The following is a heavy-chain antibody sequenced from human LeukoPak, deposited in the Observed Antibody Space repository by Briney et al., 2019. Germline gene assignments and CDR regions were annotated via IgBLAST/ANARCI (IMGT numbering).Heavy chain of an antibody. CDR2: INNNGGTT. V-gene: IGHV3-64D*06. CDR3: VKTMLTFGGVIRSDAFDM. Sequence: GGSLRLSCSASGFTFSGFAMHGVRQAPGKGLEYVSGINNNGGTTYYADSVKARFTISRDNSKNSLFLQMTSLRAEDTAVYFCVKTMLTFGGVIRSDAFDMWGQGTLVTVSS. D-gene: IGHD3-16*01. CDR1: GFTFSGFA. J-gene: IGHJ3*02.